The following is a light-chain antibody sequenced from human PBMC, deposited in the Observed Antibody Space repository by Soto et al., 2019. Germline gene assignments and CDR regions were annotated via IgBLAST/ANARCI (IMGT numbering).Light chain of an antibody. J-gene: IGLJ1*01. V-gene: IGLV2-11*01. CDR1: SSDVGGYDF. Sequence: QSALTQPRSVSGSPGQSVTISCTGTSSDVGGYDFVSWYQQHPGKAPKLMIYGVTERPSGVPDRFSGSRSGNTASLTISGLQAEDDADYYCCSYAGTYTLYVFGTGTKVTVL. CDR3: CSYAGTYTLYV. CDR2: GVT.